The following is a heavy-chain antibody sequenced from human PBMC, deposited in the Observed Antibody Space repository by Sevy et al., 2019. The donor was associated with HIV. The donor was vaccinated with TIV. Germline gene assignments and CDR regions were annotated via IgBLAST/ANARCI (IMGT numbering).Heavy chain of an antibody. CDR1: GYTFTGYY. V-gene: IGHV1-2*02. Sequence: ASVKVSCKASGYTFTGYYMHWVRQAPGQGLEWMGWINPNSGGTNYAQKFQGRVTMTRDTSISTAYMELGRLRSDDTAVYYCARAGNYDFWSGYYHGMDVWGQGTTVTVSS. CDR3: ARAGNYDFWSGYYHGMDV. J-gene: IGHJ6*02. CDR2: INPNSGGT. D-gene: IGHD3-3*01.